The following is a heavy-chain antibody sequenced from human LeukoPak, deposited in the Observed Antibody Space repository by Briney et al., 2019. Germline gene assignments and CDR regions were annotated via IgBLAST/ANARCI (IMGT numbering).Heavy chain of an antibody. V-gene: IGHV1-69*13. D-gene: IGHD3-22*01. CDR2: IIPIFGTA. CDR1: GGTFSSYA. CDR3: ARDYYNSSGYYYGGFDY. Sequence: ASVKVSCKASGGTFSSYAISWVRQAPGQGLEWMGGIIPIFGTANYAQKFQGRVTITADESTSTAYMELSSLRSEDTAVYYCARDYYNSSGYYYGGFDYWGQEPLVTVSS. J-gene: IGHJ4*02.